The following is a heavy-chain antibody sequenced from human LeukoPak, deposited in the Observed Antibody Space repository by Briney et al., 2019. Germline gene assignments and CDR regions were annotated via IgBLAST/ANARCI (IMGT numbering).Heavy chain of an antibody. D-gene: IGHD1-26*01. CDR1: GYTFTSYG. V-gene: IGHV1-18*01. Sequence: GASVKVSCKASGYTFTSYGISWVRQAPGQWLEWMGWISAYNGNTNYAQKLQGRVTMTTDTSTSTAYMELRSLRSDDTAVYYCARVGIGREQGSQYYYGMDVWGQGTTVTVSS. CDR3: ARVGIGREQGSQYYYGMDV. J-gene: IGHJ6*02. CDR2: ISAYNGNT.